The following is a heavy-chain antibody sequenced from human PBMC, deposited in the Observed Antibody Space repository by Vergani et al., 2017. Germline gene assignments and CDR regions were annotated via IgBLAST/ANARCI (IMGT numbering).Heavy chain of an antibody. CDR3: ARRREWQHYYYYGMDV. CDR1: GGSISSSSYY. Sequence: QLQLPESGPGLVKPSETLSLTCTVSGGSISSSSYYWGWIRQPPGKGLEWIGSIYYSGSTYYNPSLKSRVTISVDTSKNQFSLKLSSVTAADTAVYYCARRREWQHYYYYGMDVWGQGTTVTVSS. D-gene: IGHD3-3*01. J-gene: IGHJ6*02. CDR2: IYYSGST. V-gene: IGHV4-39*01.